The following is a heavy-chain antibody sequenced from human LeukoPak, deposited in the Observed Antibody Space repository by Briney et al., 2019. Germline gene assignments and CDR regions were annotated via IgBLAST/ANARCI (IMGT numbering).Heavy chain of an antibody. J-gene: IGHJ3*02. D-gene: IGHD1-26*01. CDR2: SNPNSGGT. Sequence: GASVKVSCKASGYTFTGYYMHWVRQAPGHGLEWMGWSNPNSGGTNYAQKFQGRVTMTRDTSISTAYMELSRLRSDDTAVYYCARDNGYSGSYWKAFDIWGQGTMVTVSS. CDR3: ARDNGYSGSYWKAFDI. CDR1: GYTFTGYY. V-gene: IGHV1-2*02.